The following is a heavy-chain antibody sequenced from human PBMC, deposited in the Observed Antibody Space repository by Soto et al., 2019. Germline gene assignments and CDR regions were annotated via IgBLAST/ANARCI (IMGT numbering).Heavy chain of an antibody. J-gene: IGHJ4*02. CDR2: IYTSGST. Sequence: PSETLSLTCSVSGTSFSNYYWTWIRHAAGKGLEHIGRIYTSGSTSYNPALKSRVTMSMDTSHTHTDLNLTTSTAADTAVDYCWRGGIQFLYGFDYWGQGIMVTVSS. V-gene: IGHV4-4*07. CDR1: GTSFSNYY. CDR3: WRGGIQFLYGFDY. D-gene: IGHD5-18*01.